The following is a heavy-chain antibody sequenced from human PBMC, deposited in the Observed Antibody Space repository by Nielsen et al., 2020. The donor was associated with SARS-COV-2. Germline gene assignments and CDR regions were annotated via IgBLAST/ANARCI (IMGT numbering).Heavy chain of an antibody. Sequence: GESLKISCAASGFTFSSYSMNWVRQAPGKGLEWVSSISSSSSYIYYADSMKGRFTISRDNAKNSLYLQMNSLRAEDTAVYYCARDSGVVVAATYFDYWGQGTLVTVSS. CDR2: ISSSSSYI. J-gene: IGHJ4*02. CDR1: GFTFSSYS. D-gene: IGHD2-15*01. CDR3: ARDSGVVVAATYFDY. V-gene: IGHV3-21*01.